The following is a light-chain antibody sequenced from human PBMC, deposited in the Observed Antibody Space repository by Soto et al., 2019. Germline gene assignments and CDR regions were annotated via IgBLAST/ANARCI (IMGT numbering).Light chain of an antibody. J-gene: IGKJ4*01. CDR2: GAS. V-gene: IGKV3D-15*01. CDR1: QSVNIY. Sequence: EIVTTPSPSALSVSPRERATLSCMASQSVNIYLAWYQQKPGQAPRLLIFGASSRATGIPARFSGSGSGTEFNLTISSLQSEDFAVYFCQQYDDWLRLTVGGGTKVDIK. CDR3: QQYDDWLRLT.